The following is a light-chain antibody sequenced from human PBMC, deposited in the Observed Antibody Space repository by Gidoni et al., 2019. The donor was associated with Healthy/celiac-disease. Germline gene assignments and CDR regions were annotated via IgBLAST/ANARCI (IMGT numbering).Light chain of an antibody. J-gene: IGKJ2*04. CDR3: MQALQTPRS. CDR1: QSLLHSNGYNY. Sequence: IVMTQPPLSLTVTPGEPASISCRSSQSLLHSNGYNYLDWYLQKPGQSPQLLIYLGSNRASGVPDRFSGSGSGTDFTLKISRVEAEDVGVYYCMQALQTPRSFGQGTKLEIK. CDR2: LGS. V-gene: IGKV2-28*01.